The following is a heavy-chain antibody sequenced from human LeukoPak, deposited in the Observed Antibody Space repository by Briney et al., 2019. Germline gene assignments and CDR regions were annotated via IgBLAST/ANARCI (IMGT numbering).Heavy chain of an antibody. CDR1: GGSISSSSYY. CDR2: IYYSGST. V-gene: IGHV4-39*01. Sequence: SETLSLTCTVSGGSISSSSYYWGWIRQPPGKGLEWIGSIYYSGSTYYNPSLKSRVTISVDTSKNQFSLKLSSVTAADTGVYYCARVGGWFDPWGQGTLVTVSS. J-gene: IGHJ5*02. CDR3: ARVGGWFDP. D-gene: IGHD3-16*01.